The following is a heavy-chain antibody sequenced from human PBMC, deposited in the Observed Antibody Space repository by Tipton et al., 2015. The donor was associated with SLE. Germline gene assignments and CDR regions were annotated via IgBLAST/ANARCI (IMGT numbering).Heavy chain of an antibody. V-gene: IGHV3-66*01. Sequence: SLRLSCAASGFLVSNNYMTWVRHAPGKGLEWISVIFSDGTTYYADSVKGRFIISRDNVKNMVYLQMNSLRAEDTAVYYCARGAYASGLEWGQGTLAAVSS. J-gene: IGHJ4*01. CDR3: ARGAYASGLE. CDR2: IFSDGTT. CDR1: GFLVSNNY. D-gene: IGHD3-10*01.